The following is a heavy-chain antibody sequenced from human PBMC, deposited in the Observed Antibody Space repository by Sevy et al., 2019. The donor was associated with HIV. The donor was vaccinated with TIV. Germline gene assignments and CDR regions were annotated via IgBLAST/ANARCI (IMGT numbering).Heavy chain of an antibody. Sequence: GGSLRLSCATSGFTFSSYSMHWVRQAPGKGLEWVATISYDGSNKHYADSVKGRFTISRDNFKNSLSLQMNSLRAEVTAMYYCALERLSSAVAEYFQNWGQGTLVTVSS. V-gene: IGHV3-30-3*01. CDR1: GFTFSSYS. J-gene: IGHJ1*01. D-gene: IGHD1-1*01. CDR2: ISYDGSNK. CDR3: ALERLSSAVAEYFQN.